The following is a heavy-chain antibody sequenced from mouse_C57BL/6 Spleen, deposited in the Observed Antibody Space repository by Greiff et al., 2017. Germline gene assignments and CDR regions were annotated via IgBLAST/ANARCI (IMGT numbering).Heavy chain of an antibody. V-gene: IGHV1-15*01. CDR1: GYTFTDYE. D-gene: IGHD2-5*01. CDR2: IDPETGGT. J-gene: IGHJ2*01. Sequence: QVQLQQSGAELVRPGASVTLSCKASGYTFTDYEMHWVKQTPVHGLEWIGAIDPETGGTAYNQKFKGKAILTADKAYSTAYMELRSLTSEDSAVYYCTRSPSYYSNSFDYWGQGTTRTVSS. CDR3: TRSPSYYSNSFDY.